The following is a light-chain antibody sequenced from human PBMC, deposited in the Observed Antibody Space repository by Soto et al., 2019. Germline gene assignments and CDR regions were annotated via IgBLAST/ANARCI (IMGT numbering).Light chain of an antibody. CDR2: AAS. V-gene: IGKV1-27*01. CDR1: QGISNY. CDR3: QQFGT. J-gene: IGKJ2*01. Sequence: DIQMTQSPSSLSASVGDRVTITCRASQGISNYLAWYQQKPGKVPKLLIYAASTLQSGVPSRFSCSGSGTDFTLTINSLQTEDVAIYYGQQFGTFGQGTKQHIK.